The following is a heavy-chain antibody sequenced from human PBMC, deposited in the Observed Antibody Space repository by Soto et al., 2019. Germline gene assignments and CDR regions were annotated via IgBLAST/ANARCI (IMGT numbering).Heavy chain of an antibody. D-gene: IGHD4-17*01. V-gene: IGHV3-23*01. CDR2: ISGGGGST. CDR1: GLTFSRFA. J-gene: IGHJ4*02. CDR3: TKFVFYGDSLVEY. Sequence: EVQLLESGGDLVQPGGSLRLSCVASGLTFSRFALSWVGQSPGKGLEWVSAISGGGGSTYYADSVKGRFTVSRDNSKNTLYLQMNTLRAEDTAVYYCTKFVFYGDSLVEYWGQGTLVTVSS.